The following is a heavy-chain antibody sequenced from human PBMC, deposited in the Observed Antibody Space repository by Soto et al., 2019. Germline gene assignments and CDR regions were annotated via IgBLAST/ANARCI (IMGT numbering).Heavy chain of an antibody. CDR1: GGSISSGGYY. Sequence: QVQLQESGPGLVKPSQTLSLTCTVSGGSISSGGYYWSWIRQHPGKGLEWIGYIYYSGSTNHNPSSKSRLTISVDTSKNQFSLKLSSVTAADTAVYYCARSSTSANYFDYWAQGTLVTVSS. D-gene: IGHD2-2*01. CDR2: IYYSGST. V-gene: IGHV4-31*03. J-gene: IGHJ4*02. CDR3: ARSSTSANYFDY.